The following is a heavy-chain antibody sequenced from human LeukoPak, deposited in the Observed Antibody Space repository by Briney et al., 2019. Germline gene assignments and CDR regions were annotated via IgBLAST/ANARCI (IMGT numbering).Heavy chain of an antibody. D-gene: IGHD2-21*02. CDR1: GGSISSYY. V-gene: IGHV4-4*07. CDR3: ARGDLAYCGGDCPDDAFDI. Sequence: PLETLSLTCTVSGGSISSYYWGWIRQPAGKGLEWIGRIYTSGSTNYNPSLKSRVTMSVDTSKNQFSLKLSSVTAADTAVYYCARGDLAYCGGDCPDDAFDIWGQGTMVTVSS. J-gene: IGHJ3*02. CDR2: IYTSGST.